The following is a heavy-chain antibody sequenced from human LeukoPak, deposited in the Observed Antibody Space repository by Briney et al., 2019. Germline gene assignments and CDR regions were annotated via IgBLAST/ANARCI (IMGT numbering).Heavy chain of an antibody. D-gene: IGHD3-22*01. J-gene: IGHJ4*02. Sequence: SETLSLTCTVSGGSISSGFYDWYWIRQPAGKGLEWIGHIYTSKSMNYNPSLKSRVTISVDTSKNQFSLKLSFVIAADTAVYYCATTFGRTYDSESSGIDNWGQGTLVTVSS. CDR1: GGSISSGFYD. V-gene: IGHV4-61*09. CDR2: IYTSKSM. CDR3: ATTFGRTYDSESSGIDN.